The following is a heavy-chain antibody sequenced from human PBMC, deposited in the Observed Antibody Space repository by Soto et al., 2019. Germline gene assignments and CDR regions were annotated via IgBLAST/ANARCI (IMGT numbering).Heavy chain of an antibody. V-gene: IGHV1-18*01. CDR1: GYTFTSYG. CDR3: ARDPDYGDYDPQSVSVFAY. Sequence: GASVKVSCKASGYTFTSYGISWVRQAPGQGLEWMGWISAYNGNTNYAQKLQGRVTMTTDTSTSTAYMELRSLRSDDTAVYYCARDPDYGDYDPQSVSVFAYWGQGTLVTVSS. D-gene: IGHD4-17*01. J-gene: IGHJ4*02. CDR2: ISAYNGNT.